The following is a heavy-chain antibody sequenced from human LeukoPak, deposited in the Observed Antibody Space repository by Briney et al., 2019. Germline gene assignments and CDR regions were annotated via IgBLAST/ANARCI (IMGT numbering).Heavy chain of an antibody. D-gene: IGHD7-27*01. CDR3: VRTPPNWGFDY. CDR1: GYTFTSYY. CDR2: VSPNGGDT. J-gene: IGHJ4*02. V-gene: IGHV1-8*02. Sequence: ASVKVSCKASGYTFTSYYMHWVRQATGQGLEWLGWVSPNGGDTGYAQKFQGRVTMTSDSSISTAYMELSSLRSEDTAIYYCVRTPPNWGFDYWGQGTLVTVSS.